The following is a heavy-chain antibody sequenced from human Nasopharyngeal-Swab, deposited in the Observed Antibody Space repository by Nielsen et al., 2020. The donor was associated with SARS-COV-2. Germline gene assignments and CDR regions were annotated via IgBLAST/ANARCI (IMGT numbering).Heavy chain of an antibody. CDR3: AKDRDSGDDSDDYYHYYGMDV. CDR2: ISGSDYTT. V-gene: IGHV3-23*01. D-gene: IGHD5-12*01. J-gene: IGHJ6*02. Sequence: GESLKISCAASGFTFRSYAISWVRRAPGKGLEWVSVISGSDYTTYYADSVKGRFTVSRDNSKNTVSLQMNSLRAEDTAIYYCAKDRDSGDDSDDYYHYYGMDVWGQGTTVTVSS. CDR1: GFTFRSYA.